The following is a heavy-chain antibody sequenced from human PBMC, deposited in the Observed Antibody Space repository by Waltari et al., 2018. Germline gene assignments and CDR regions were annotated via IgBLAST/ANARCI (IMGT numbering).Heavy chain of an antibody. CDR1: GGSISSSSYY. Sequence: QLQLQESGPGLVKPSETLSLTCTVSGGSISSSSYYWGWIRQPPGKGLEWIGSIYYSGSTYYNPSLKSRVTISVDTSKNQFSLKLSSVTAADMAVYYCARKVEDAFDIWGQGTMVTVSS. V-gene: IGHV4-39*01. CDR2: IYYSGST. D-gene: IGHD2-15*01. CDR3: ARKVEDAFDI. J-gene: IGHJ3*02.